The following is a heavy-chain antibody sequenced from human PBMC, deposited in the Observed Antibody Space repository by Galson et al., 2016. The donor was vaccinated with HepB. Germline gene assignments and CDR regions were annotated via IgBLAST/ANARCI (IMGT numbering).Heavy chain of an antibody. CDR1: GYTLTSYG. Sequence: SVKVSCKASGYTLTSYGFTWVRQAPRQGLEWMGWISAYNGNTNYAQKLQGRVTMTTDTSTSTVYMELRSLRSDDTAVYYCARGGSQGGMDVWGLGTTVTVSS. V-gene: IGHV1-18*01. CDR3: ARGGSQGGMDV. CDR2: ISAYNGNT. D-gene: IGHD1-26*01. J-gene: IGHJ6*02.